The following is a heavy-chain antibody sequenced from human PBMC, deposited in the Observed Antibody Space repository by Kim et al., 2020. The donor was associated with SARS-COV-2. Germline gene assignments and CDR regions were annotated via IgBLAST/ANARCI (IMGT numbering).Heavy chain of an antibody. CDR1: GFTFSSYG. CDR3: AKVRIVATTNVGYGEPDY. CDR2: ISYDGSNK. V-gene: IGHV3-30*18. D-gene: IGHD5-12*01. Sequence: GGSLRLSCAASGFTFSSYGMHWVRQAPGKGLEWVAVISYDGSNKYYADSVKGRFTISRDNSKNTLYLQMNSLRAEDTAVYYCAKVRIVATTNVGYGEPDYWGQGTLVTVSS. J-gene: IGHJ4*02.